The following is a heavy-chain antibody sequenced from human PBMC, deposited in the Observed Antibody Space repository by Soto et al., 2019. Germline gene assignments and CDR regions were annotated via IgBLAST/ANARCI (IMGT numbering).Heavy chain of an antibody. CDR3: ARRRSGSPDYGMDV. CDR1: GGSIRSSSYY. Sequence: QLQLQESGPGLVKPSETLSLTCTVSGGSIRSSSYYWGWIRQPPGKGPEWIGSLYYSGSTYYNQSLKSRITISVDTSKNQFPLKLSSVPAADTAVYYCARRRSGSPDYGMDVWGQGTTVTVSS. V-gene: IGHV4-39*01. D-gene: IGHD3-10*01. CDR2: LYYSGST. J-gene: IGHJ6*02.